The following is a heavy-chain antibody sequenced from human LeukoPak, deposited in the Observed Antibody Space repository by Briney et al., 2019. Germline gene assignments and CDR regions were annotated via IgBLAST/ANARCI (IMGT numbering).Heavy chain of an antibody. D-gene: IGHD6-19*01. CDR1: GFTFGSYW. J-gene: IGHJ5*02. CDR3: ARDQSSGWYPHWFDP. CDR2: INSDGSST. Sequence: GGSLRLSCAASGFTFGSYWMHWVRRAPGKGLVWVSRINSDGSSTSYADSVKGRFTISRDNAKKTLYLQMNSLRAEDTAVYYCARDQSSGWYPHWFDPWGQGTLVTVSS. V-gene: IGHV3-74*01.